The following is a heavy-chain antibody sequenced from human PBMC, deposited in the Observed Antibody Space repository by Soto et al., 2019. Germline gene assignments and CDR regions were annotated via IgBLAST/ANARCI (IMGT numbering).Heavy chain of an antibody. Sequence: GASVKVSCKTSGYTFTGNYIHWVRQAPGQGLEWMGWPNPQSGGTNYAQKFQGRVTMTRDTSISTAYMELTRLTSEDTAAYFCARSVVMVVVAPVSVLDYWAQGTLVTVSS. V-gene: IGHV1-2*02. CDR1: GYTFTGNY. D-gene: IGHD2-15*01. CDR3: ARSVVMVVVAPVSVLDY. J-gene: IGHJ4*02. CDR2: PNPQSGGT.